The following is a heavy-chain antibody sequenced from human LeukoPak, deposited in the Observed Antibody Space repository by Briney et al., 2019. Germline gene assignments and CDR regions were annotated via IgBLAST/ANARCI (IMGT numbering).Heavy chain of an antibody. Sequence: PSETLSLTCTVSGGSISSGSYCWSWIRQPAGKGLEWIGYSYYRGSTNYNPSLKSRVTISVDTSKNQFSLKLSSVTAADTAVYYCARGRARYFDWLVTSWGQGTLVTVSS. CDR1: GGSISSGSYC. CDR3: ARGRARYFDWLVTS. CDR2: SYYRGST. V-gene: IGHV4-61*10. D-gene: IGHD3-9*01. J-gene: IGHJ5*02.